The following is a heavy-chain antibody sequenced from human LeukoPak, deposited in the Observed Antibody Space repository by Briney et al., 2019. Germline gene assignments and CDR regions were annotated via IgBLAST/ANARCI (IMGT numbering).Heavy chain of an antibody. CDR2: KHPNSGNT. Sequence: ASVKVSCKVSGYTYTSYYIEWVRQASGQGREWRGWKHPNSGNTGYTQKIEGRVKMNRNTCISTAYMELSNLRSEDTAVYYCARPLGTTGKTPDDAFDIWGQGTMVTVSS. J-gene: IGHJ3*02. CDR3: ARPLGTTGKTPDDAFDI. D-gene: IGHD1-1*01. CDR1: GYTYTSYY. V-gene: IGHV1-8*01.